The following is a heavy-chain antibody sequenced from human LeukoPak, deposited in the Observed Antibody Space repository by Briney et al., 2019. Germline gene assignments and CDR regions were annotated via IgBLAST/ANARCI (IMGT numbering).Heavy chain of an antibody. V-gene: IGHV3-23*01. J-gene: IGHJ4*02. Sequence: PGGSLRLSCAASGFTSSRYTMSWVRQAPGKGLEWVSAVIASGAATYYADSVKGRFTISRDNSKKTMSLQMNSLRAEDTAVYYCAKGDSGDYAFDYWGRGILVTVSS. D-gene: IGHD4-17*01. CDR2: VIASGAAT. CDR1: GFTSSRYT. CDR3: AKGDSGDYAFDY.